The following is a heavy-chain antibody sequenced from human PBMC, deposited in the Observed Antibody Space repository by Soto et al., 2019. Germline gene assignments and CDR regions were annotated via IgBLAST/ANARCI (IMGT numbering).Heavy chain of an antibody. CDR3: ARDVVVQLERGYPSLNYYYGMDV. CDR1: GYTVTRYG. V-gene: IGHV1-18*04. CDR2: ISAYNGNT. Sequence: ASVKVSCKASGYTVTRYGISWVRQAPGQGLEWMGWISAYNGNTNYAQKLQGRVTMTTDTSTSTAYMELRSLRSDDTAVYYCARDVVVQLERGYPSLNYYYGMDVWGQGTTVTVSS. D-gene: IGHD1-1*01. J-gene: IGHJ6*02.